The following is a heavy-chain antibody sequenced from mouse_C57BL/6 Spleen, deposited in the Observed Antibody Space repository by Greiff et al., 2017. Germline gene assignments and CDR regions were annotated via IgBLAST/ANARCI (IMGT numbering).Heavy chain of an antibody. V-gene: IGHV1-26*01. D-gene: IGHD1-1*01. CDR1: GYTFTDYY. CDR2: INPNNGGT. Sequence: VQLQQSGPELVKPGASVKISCKASGYTFTDYYMNWVKQSHGKSLEWIGDINPNNGGTSYNQKFKGKATLTVDKSSSTAYMELRSLTSEDSAVYYCASGVLTTMDYWGQGTSVTVSS. J-gene: IGHJ4*01. CDR3: ASGVLTTMDY.